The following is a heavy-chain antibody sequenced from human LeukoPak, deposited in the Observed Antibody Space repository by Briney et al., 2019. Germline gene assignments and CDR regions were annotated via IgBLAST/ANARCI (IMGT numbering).Heavy chain of an antibody. J-gene: IGHJ4*02. CDR1: GGSISSYY. V-gene: IGHV4-4*07. CDR2: IYTSGST. D-gene: IGHD5-18*01. CDR3: ARGSVHTAMVDY. Sequence: SETLSLTCTVSGGSISSYYWSWIRQPAGKGREWIGRIYTSGSTNYNPSLKSRVTMSADTSKNQFSLKLSSVTAADTAVYYCARGSVHTAMVDYWGQGTLVTVSS.